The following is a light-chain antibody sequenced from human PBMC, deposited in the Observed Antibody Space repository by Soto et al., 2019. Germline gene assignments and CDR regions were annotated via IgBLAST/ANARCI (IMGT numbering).Light chain of an antibody. J-gene: IGKJ4*01. CDR2: WAS. CDR1: ESIFYRSNSKTF. CDR3: HQYVGTPLT. Sequence: IVMTQSPDSLAGSLGERATINCKSSESIFYRSNSKTFLAWYQQKSRQPPKLLISWASARESGVPDRFSGSGSGTNFTLTITSLQDEVVAVYYCHQYVGTPLTFGGGTKVEVK. V-gene: IGKV4-1*01.